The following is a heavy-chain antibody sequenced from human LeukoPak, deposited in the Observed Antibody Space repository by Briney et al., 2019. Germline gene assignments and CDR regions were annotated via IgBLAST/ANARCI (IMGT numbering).Heavy chain of an antibody. Sequence: EAPVTVSCKASGYTFTSYGISWVRQAPGQGLEWMGWISAYNGNTNYAQKLQGRVTMTTDTSTSTAYMELRSLRSDDTAVYYCARAQNWGSYRQAKTYFDYWGQGTLVTVSS. J-gene: IGHJ4*02. CDR2: ISAYNGNT. V-gene: IGHV1-18*01. D-gene: IGHD3-16*02. CDR3: ARAQNWGSYRQAKTYFDY. CDR1: GYTFTSYG.